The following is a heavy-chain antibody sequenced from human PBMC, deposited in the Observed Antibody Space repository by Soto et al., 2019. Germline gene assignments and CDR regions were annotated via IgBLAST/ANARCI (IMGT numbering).Heavy chain of an antibody. Sequence: GGSLRLSCAASGFTFSSYAMSWVRQPPGKGLEWVAAISASAVATNYADSVKGRFTISRDNSKNTLYLQMNSMRAEDTAVYYFAKGRESRGSYRPFDYWGQGALVTVSS. D-gene: IGHD3-22*01. J-gene: IGHJ4*02. CDR2: ISASAVAT. CDR3: AKGRESRGSYRPFDY. V-gene: IGHV3-23*01. CDR1: GFTFSSYA.